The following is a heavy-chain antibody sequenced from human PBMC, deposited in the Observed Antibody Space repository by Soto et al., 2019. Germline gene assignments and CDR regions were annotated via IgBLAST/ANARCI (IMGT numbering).Heavy chain of an antibody. CDR2: IIPIFGTA. CDR3: ARDNPLEPSDDAFDI. D-gene: IGHD1-1*01. V-gene: IGHV1-69*01. CDR1: GGTFSSYA. J-gene: IGHJ3*02. Sequence: QVQLVQSGAEVKKPGSSVKVSCKASGGTFSSYAISWVRQAPGQGLEWMGGIIPIFGTANYAQKFQGRDTITADESTSTAYMELGSLSSEDRAVYYCARDNPLEPSDDAFDIWGQGTMVTVSS.